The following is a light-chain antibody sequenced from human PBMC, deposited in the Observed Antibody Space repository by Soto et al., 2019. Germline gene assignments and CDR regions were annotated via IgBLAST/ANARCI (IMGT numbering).Light chain of an antibody. CDR3: QQLDSYPIS. CDR2: AAS. J-gene: IGKJ5*01. CDR1: QNISNF. V-gene: IGKV1-9*01. Sequence: DIQMTQSPSSLSALLGDRVTITCLASQNISNFLAWDQQKPGKVPKLLIYAASTLQSGVPSRFSGSGSGTDFTLTISSLQPEDFATYYCQQLDSYPISSGHRTRPEIK.